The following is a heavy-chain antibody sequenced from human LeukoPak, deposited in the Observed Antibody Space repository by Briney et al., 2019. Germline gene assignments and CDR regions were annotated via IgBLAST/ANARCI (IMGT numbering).Heavy chain of an antibody. D-gene: IGHD3-22*01. CDR3: TTDRYYDSSGYYYFDY. V-gene: IGHV3-15*01. J-gene: IGHJ4*02. CDR1: GFTFINAW. CDR2: IKAKAHGGTI. Sequence: PGGSLRLSCAASGFTFINAWMAWVRQAPGKGLEWVGRIKAKAHGGTIEYAAPVKGRFTISRDDSKNTLYLQMNSLKTEDTAVYYCTTDRYYDSSGYYYFDYWGQGTLVTVSS.